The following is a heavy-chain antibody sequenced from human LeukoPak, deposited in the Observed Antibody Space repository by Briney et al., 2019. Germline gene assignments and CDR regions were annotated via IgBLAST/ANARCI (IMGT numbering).Heavy chain of an antibody. CDR2: FSTYDDTT. CDR3: ARGPLVAKYYKGMDV. V-gene: IGHV1-18*01. CDR1: GYTFNTYG. J-gene: IGHJ6*02. D-gene: IGHD2-15*01. Sequence: ASVKVSCKTSGYTFNTYGISWVRQAPGQGLEWVGWFSTYDDTTDYAQNLQGRVTLTTDTSTSTAYIELRSLRSDDTAVYYCARGPLVAKYYKGMDVWGQGTTVTVSS.